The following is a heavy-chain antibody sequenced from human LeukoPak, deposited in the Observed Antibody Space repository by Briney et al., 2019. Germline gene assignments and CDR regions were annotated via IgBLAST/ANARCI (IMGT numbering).Heavy chain of an antibody. Sequence: GGSLRLSRAASGFTFSSYSMNWVRQAPGKGLEWVSSISSSSSYIYYADSVKGRFTISRDNAKNSLYLQMNSLRAEDTAVYYCARADPYGDYGLYFDYWGQGTLVTVSS. V-gene: IGHV3-21*01. D-gene: IGHD4-17*01. CDR3: ARADPYGDYGLYFDY. CDR1: GFTFSSYS. CDR2: ISSSSSYI. J-gene: IGHJ4*02.